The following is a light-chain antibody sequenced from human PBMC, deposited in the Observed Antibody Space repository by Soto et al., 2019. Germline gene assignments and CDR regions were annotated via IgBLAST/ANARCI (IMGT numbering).Light chain of an antibody. CDR1: SSNIGSHT. CDR2: TDN. Sequence: QAVVTQPPSASGTPGQRVTISCSGSSSNIGSHTVNWYQQLPGTAPKLLLYTDNQRPSGVPDRFSGSKSGTSASLAISGLQSEDVADYYCAAWDDSLKGPVFGGGTQLTVL. CDR3: AAWDDSLKGPV. J-gene: IGLJ2*01. V-gene: IGLV1-44*01.